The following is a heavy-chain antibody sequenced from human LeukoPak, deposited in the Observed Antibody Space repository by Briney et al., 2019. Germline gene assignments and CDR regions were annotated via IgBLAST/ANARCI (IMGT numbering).Heavy chain of an antibody. Sequence: ASVKVSCKASGYTFTGYYMHWVRQAPGQGLEWMGWVNPNNGGTNYAQKFQGRVTMTSDKSIGTAYMELSSLTSDDTAVYYCARLGRQDTAMAWGQGTLVTVSS. D-gene: IGHD5-18*01. V-gene: IGHV1-2*02. CDR2: VNPNNGGT. CDR1: GYTFTGYY. CDR3: ARLGRQDTAMA. J-gene: IGHJ5*02.